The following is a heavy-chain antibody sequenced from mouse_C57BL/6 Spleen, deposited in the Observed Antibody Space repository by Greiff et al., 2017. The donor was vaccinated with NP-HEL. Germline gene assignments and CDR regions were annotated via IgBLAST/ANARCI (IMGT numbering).Heavy chain of an antibody. CDR2: IDPETGGT. J-gene: IGHJ2*01. CDR3: TVYGSSYPLYYFDY. V-gene: IGHV1-15*01. D-gene: IGHD1-1*01. CDR1: GYTFTDYE. Sequence: VQLQQSGAELVRPGASVTLSCKASGYTFTDYEMHWVKQTPVHGLEWIGAIDPETGGTAYNQKFKGKAILTADKSSSTAYMELRSLTSEDSAVYYCTVYGSSYPLYYFDYWGQGTTLTVSS.